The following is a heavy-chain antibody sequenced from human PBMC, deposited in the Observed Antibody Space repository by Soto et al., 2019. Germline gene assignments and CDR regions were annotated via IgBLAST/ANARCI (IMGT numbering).Heavy chain of an antibody. CDR1: GGSISSSSYY. J-gene: IGHJ4*02. Sequence: WETLSLTCTVSGGSISSSSYYWAWVRQPPGKGLEWIGSIYYSGTTYYNPSLKSRVTISVDTSKNQFSLKLSSVTAADTAVCYCERGVDTAMVAPNVWGQGTLVTVSS. CDR3: ERGVDTAMVAPNV. D-gene: IGHD5-18*01. CDR2: IYYSGTT. V-gene: IGHV4-39*07.